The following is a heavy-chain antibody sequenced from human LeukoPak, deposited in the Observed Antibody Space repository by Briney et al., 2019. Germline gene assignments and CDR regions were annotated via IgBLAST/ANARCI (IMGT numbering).Heavy chain of an antibody. CDR2: IISKANSYAT. J-gene: IGHJ4*02. V-gene: IGHV3-73*01. D-gene: IGHD2-15*01. CDR1: GFTFSGSA. CDR3: TRHSDCSGGSCYSD. Sequence: GGSLKLSCAASGFTFSGSAMPWVGQASGKGLKWFGRIISKANSYATAYAASVKGRFTISRDDSKNTVYLQMNSLKTEDTAVYYCTRHSDCSGGSCYSDWGQGTLVTVAS.